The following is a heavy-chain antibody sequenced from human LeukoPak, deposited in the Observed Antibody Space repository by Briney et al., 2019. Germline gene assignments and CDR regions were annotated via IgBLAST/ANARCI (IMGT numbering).Heavy chain of an antibody. V-gene: IGHV3-11*04. CDR1: GFSFSDNY. J-gene: IGHJ4*02. CDR3: ARSGGGMDDY. Sequence: GGSLRLSCAASGFSFSDNYMSWIRHAPGKGLEWVSSISSSGNYIYYADSVKGRFTISRDNAKNSLYLQMNSLRAEDTAVYYCARSGGGMDDYWGQGTLVTVSS. CDR2: ISSSGNYI. D-gene: IGHD3-16*01.